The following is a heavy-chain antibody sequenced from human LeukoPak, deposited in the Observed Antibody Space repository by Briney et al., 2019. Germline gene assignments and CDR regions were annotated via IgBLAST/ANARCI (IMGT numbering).Heavy chain of an antibody. CDR3: ARMGNPATVTADY. V-gene: IGHV4-59*08. D-gene: IGHD4-17*01. CDR2: IYYSGST. CDR1: GGSISSYY. Sequence: KTSETLSLTCTVSGGSISSYYWSWIRQPPGKGLEWIGYIYYSGSTNYNPSLKSRVTISLDTSKNQFSLKMNSVTAADTAVYYCARMGNPATVTADYWGQGTLVTVSS. J-gene: IGHJ4*02.